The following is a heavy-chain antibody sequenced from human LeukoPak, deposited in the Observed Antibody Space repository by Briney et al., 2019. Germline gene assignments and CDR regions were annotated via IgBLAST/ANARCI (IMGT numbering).Heavy chain of an antibody. V-gene: IGHV3-23*01. D-gene: IGHD3-22*01. Sequence: PGGSLRLSCTASGFTFSIYAMDWVRQAPGKGLEWVSTTRDSCGSTYYADSVKGRFTISRDNSKNTLSLQMNSLRAEDTALYYWATHHDCYYYAPLEYWGQGTLVTVSS. J-gene: IGHJ4*02. CDR2: TRDSCGST. CDR1: GFTFSIYA. CDR3: ATHHDCYYYAPLEY.